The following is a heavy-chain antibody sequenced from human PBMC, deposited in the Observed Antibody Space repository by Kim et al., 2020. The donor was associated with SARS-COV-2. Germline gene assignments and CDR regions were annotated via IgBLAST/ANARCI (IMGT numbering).Heavy chain of an antibody. D-gene: IGHD5-12*01. CDR2: IYYSGST. Sequence: SETLSLTCTVSGGSISSYYWSWIRQPPGKGLEWIGYIYYSGSTNYNPSLKSRVTISVDTSKNQFSLKLSSVTAADTAVYYCARGPRDGYKIGGYFDYWGQGTLVTVSS. CDR3: ARGPRDGYKIGGYFDY. CDR1: GGSISSYY. J-gene: IGHJ4*02. V-gene: IGHV4-59*13.